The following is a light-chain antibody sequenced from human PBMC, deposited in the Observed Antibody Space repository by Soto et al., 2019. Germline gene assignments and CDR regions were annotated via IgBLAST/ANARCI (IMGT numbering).Light chain of an antibody. CDR1: QSVSSD. CDR3: QQRSNWPPLT. CDR2: DAS. J-gene: IGKJ4*01. V-gene: IGKV3-11*01. Sequence: EIVLTQSPATLSLSPGERATFSCRANQSVSSDLVWYQQKPGQAPRLLIYDASNRATGIPARFSGSGSGTDFTLTISSLEPEDFAVYYCQQRSNWPPLTFGGGTKVDIK.